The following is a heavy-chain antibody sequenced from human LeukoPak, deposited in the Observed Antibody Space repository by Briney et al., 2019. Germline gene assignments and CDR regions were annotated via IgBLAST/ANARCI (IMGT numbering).Heavy chain of an antibody. CDR3: ARASHYSDSSDYPDY. Sequence: PGGSLRPSCAASGFTVNSNFMSWVRQAPGKGLEWVSAIYAGGSTYYEDSVKGRFTISRDNAKNSLYLQMNSLRAEDTALYYCARASHYSDSSDYPDYWGQGTLVTVSS. D-gene: IGHD3-22*01. J-gene: IGHJ4*02. CDR1: GFTVNSNF. CDR2: IYAGGST. V-gene: IGHV3-53*01.